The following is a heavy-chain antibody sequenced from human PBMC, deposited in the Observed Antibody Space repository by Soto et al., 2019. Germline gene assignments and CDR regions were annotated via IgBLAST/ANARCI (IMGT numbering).Heavy chain of an antibody. D-gene: IGHD6-19*01. Sequence: SVKVSCKASGGTFGSYAISWLRQAPGQGLEWMGGIIPIFGTATYAQKFQGRVTITADESTSTAYMELSSLRSEDTAVYYCAIELGSGWSGVDYWGQGTLVTVSS. V-gene: IGHV1-69*13. CDR3: AIELGSGWSGVDY. J-gene: IGHJ4*02. CDR1: GGTFGSYA. CDR2: IIPIFGTA.